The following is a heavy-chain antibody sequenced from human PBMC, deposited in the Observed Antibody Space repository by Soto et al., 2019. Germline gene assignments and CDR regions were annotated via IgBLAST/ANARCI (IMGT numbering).Heavy chain of an antibody. CDR3: AKVGRIAAAGPSWDP. D-gene: IGHD2-15*01. Sequence: SWIRQQTGKEPELIAYIHYTGSSYYNPSLKSRVTISIDTSKNQFSLKLSSVSDADTAVYYCAKVGRIAAAGPSWDPWGHGPLVSVS. V-gene: IGHV4-59*01. J-gene: IGHJ5*02. CDR2: IHYTGSS.